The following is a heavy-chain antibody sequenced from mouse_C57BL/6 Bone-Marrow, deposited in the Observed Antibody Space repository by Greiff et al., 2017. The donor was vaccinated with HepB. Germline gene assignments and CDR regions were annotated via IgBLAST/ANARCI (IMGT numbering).Heavy chain of an antibody. V-gene: IGHV5-16*01. D-gene: IGHD2-5*01. Sequence: DVMLVESEGGLVQPGSSMKLSCTASGFTFSDYYMAWVRQVPEKGLEWVANINYDGSSTYYLDSLKSRFIISRDNAKNILYLQMSSLKSEDTATYYCARDYSNSRGWYFDVWGTGTTVTVSS. CDR2: INYDGSST. J-gene: IGHJ1*03. CDR3: ARDYSNSRGWYFDV. CDR1: GFTFSDYY.